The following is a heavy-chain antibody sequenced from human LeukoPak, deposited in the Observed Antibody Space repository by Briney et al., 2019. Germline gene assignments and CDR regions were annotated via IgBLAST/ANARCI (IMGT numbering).Heavy chain of an antibody. CDR1: GGTFSSYA. CDR3: ARDPRGSYGDYDS. D-gene: IGHD4-17*01. V-gene: IGHV1-69*06. J-gene: IGHJ4*02. Sequence: SMKVSCKASGGTFSSYAISWVRQAPGQGLEWMGGIIPIFGTANYAQKFQGRVTITADKSTSTAYMELSSLRSEDTAVYYCARDPRGSYGDYDSWGQGTLVTVSS. CDR2: IIPIFGTA.